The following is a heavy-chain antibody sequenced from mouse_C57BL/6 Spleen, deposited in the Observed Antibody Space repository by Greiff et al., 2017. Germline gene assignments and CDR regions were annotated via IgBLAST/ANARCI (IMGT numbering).Heavy chain of an antibody. CDR1: GYTFTDYN. V-gene: IGHV1-18*01. CDR3: ARGDDYDWFAY. Sequence: EVKLQQSGPGLVKPGDSVKIPCKASGYTFTDYNLDWVKQSHGKSLEWIGDINPNNGGTIYNQKFTGKATLTVDKSSSTAFMELRSLTSEDTAVYYCARGDDYDWFAYWGQGTLVTVSA. CDR2: INPNNGGT. D-gene: IGHD2-4*01. J-gene: IGHJ3*01.